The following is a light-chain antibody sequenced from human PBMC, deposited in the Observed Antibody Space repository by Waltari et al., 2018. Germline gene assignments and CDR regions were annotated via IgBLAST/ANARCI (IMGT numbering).Light chain of an antibody. J-gene: IGLJ1*01. Sequence: QSALTQPPSASGSPGQSVTISCTRTSRDVGAYNYVSWYQQNPDKAPKLVIYEVSKRPSGVPDRFSGSKSGNTASLTVSGLQAEDEADYYCSSYAGSDNYVFGSGTKVTVL. CDR1: SRDVGAYNY. CDR2: EVS. CDR3: SSYAGSDNYV. V-gene: IGLV2-8*01.